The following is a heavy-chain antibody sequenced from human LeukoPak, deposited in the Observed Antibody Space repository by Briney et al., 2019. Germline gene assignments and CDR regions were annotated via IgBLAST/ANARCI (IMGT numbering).Heavy chain of an antibody. J-gene: IGHJ4*02. CDR1: GFTFSSYG. D-gene: IGHD3-10*01. CDR3: AREVRGVAPGDY. Sequence: GGSLRLSCAASGFTFSSYGMHWVRQAPGKGLEWVAVIWYDGSNKYYADSVKGRFTNSRDNSKNTLYLQMNSLRAEDTAVYYWAREVRGVAPGDYWGQGALVTVSS. V-gene: IGHV3-33*08. CDR2: IWYDGSNK.